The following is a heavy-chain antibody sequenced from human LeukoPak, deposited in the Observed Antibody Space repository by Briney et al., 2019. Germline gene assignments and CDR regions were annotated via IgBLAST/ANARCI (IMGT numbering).Heavy chain of an antibody. V-gene: IGHV3-23*01. CDR3: AKLTSGWFEDF. CDR1: GFNFNNFP. D-gene: IGHD6-19*01. J-gene: IGHJ4*02. CDR2: IRPSDGST. Sequence: GGSLRLSCATSGFNFNNFPMTWVRQAPGEGLEWVSAIRPSDGSTFYADSVKGRFTISRDSSKSTLYLQMNSLGAEDTAVYYCAKLTSGWFEDFWGQGTLVTVSS.